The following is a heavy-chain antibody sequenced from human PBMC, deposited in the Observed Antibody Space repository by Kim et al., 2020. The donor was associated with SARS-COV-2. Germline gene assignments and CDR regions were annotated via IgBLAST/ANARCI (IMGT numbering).Heavy chain of an antibody. CDR2: VSGVGVNK. CDR3: AKMAVMDVYNYVYYYGMDV. D-gene: IGHD3-16*01. V-gene: IGHV3-23*01. Sequence: GGSLRLSCVGSGFTFDNDAMSWVRQAPGKGLEWVSVVSGVGVNKFYADSVRGRFTISRDNSKNILYLQMNSLRDEDTARYYCAKMAVMDVYNYVYYYGMDVWGQGTTVTVSS. J-gene: IGHJ6*02. CDR1: GFTFDNDA.